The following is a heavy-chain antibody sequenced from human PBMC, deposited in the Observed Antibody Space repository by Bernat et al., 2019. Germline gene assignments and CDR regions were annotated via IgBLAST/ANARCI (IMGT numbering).Heavy chain of an antibody. CDR1: GFTFSSYG. J-gene: IGHJ4*02. CDR2: IWYDGSNK. V-gene: IGHV3-33*01. Sequence: QVQLVESGGGVVQPGRSLRLSCAASGFTFSSYGMHWVRQAPGKGLEWVAVIWYDGSNKYYADSVKGRFTISRDNSKNTLYLQMNSLRAEDTAVYYCARVEEYCSSTGCYVIGNYWGQGTLVTVAS. D-gene: IGHD2-2*01. CDR3: ARVEEYCSSTGCYVIGNY.